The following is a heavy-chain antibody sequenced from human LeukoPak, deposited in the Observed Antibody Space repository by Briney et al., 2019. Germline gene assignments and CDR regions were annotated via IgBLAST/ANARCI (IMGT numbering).Heavy chain of an antibody. V-gene: IGHV3-48*04. J-gene: IGHJ4*02. CDR3: ARGGYVWGNYRLDYFDY. CDR2: ISNSGSTI. Sequence: PGGTLRLSCAASGFTFSSYSMNWVRQAPGKGLEWVAYISNSGSTIYYVDSVKGRFTISRDNAKNSLYLQMSSLGAEDTAVYYCARGGYVWGNYRLDYFDYWGQGTLVTVSS. D-gene: IGHD3-16*02. CDR1: GFTFSSYS.